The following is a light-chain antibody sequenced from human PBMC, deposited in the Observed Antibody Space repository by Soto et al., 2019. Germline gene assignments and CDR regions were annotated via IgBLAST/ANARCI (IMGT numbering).Light chain of an antibody. CDR3: CSYAGSSTYV. CDR2: EGS. V-gene: IGLV2-23*01. J-gene: IGLJ1*01. Sequence: QSVLPQPASVSGSPGQSITISCTGTSSDVGSYNLVSWYQQHPGKAPKLMIYEGSKRPSGVSNRFSGSKSGNTASLTISGLQAEDEADYYCCSYAGSSTYVFGTG. CDR1: SSDVGSYNL.